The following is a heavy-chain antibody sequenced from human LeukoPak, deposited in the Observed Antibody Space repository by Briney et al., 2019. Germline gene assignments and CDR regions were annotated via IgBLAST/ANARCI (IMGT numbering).Heavy chain of an antibody. CDR1: GGSFSGYY. CDR3: AKDYRPHDFWSGLVDY. CDR2: INHSGST. D-gene: IGHD3-3*01. Sequence: SETLSLTCAVYGGSFSGYYWSWIRQPPGKGLEWIGEINHSGSTNYNPSLKSRVTISVDTSKNQFSLKLSSVTAADTAVYYRAKDYRPHDFWSGLVDYWGQGTLVTVSS. J-gene: IGHJ4*02. V-gene: IGHV4-34*01.